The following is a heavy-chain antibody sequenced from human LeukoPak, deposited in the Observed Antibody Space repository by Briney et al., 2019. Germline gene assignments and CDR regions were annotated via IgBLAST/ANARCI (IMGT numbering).Heavy chain of an antibody. CDR3: AREADSSSWYRSYYYYYMDV. D-gene: IGHD6-13*01. CDR2: INHSGST. Sequence: SETLSLTCAVYGGSFSGYYWSWIRQPPGKGLEWIGEINHSGSTNYNPSLKSRVTISVDTSKNQFSLKLSSVTAADTAVYYGAREADSSSWYRSYYYYYMDVWGKGTTVTISS. CDR1: GGSFSGYY. J-gene: IGHJ6*03. V-gene: IGHV4-34*01.